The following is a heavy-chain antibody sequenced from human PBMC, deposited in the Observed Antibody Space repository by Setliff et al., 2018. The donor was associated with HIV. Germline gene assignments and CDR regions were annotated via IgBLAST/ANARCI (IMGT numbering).Heavy chain of an antibody. Sequence: GGSLRLSCVASGFTFNLYTMNWVRQAPGKGLEWVSAISGSGGSTYYADSVKGRFTISRDNAENSLYLQMNSLRAEDTAVYYCARASYYYDSSGWVDYWGQGTLVTVSS. CDR1: GFTFNLYT. V-gene: IGHV3-23*01. D-gene: IGHD3-22*01. CDR3: ARASYYYDSSGWVDY. J-gene: IGHJ4*02. CDR2: ISGSGGST.